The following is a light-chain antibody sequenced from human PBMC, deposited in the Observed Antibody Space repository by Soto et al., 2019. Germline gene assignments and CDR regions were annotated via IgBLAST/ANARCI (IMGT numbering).Light chain of an antibody. J-gene: IGKJ1*01. CDR3: MQGTHWPWT. CDR1: QSLVYSNVNTY. Sequence: DVVLTQTPLSLPVTLGQPASISCWASQSLVYSNVNTYLNWFHQRPGQSPRRLIYLVSNRDSGVPDRFSGSGSGTDFTLKISRVEAEDVGVYYCMQGTHWPWTFGQGGKVDTK. CDR2: LVS. V-gene: IGKV2-30*01.